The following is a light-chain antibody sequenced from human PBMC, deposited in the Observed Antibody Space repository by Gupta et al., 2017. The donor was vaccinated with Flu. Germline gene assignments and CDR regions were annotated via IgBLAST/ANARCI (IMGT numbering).Light chain of an antibody. J-gene: IGLJ2*01. CDR2: GVT. Sequence: QSALTQPASVSGSPGQSITISCTGTSSDVGAHDYVSWYQQQPGKAPKLMIYGVTNRPSGVSNRFSGSKSGNTASLTISGLQAEDEADYYCSSYTTRSTWLFGGGTRLTVL. CDR3: SSYTTRSTWL. CDR1: SSDVGAHDY. V-gene: IGLV2-14*01.